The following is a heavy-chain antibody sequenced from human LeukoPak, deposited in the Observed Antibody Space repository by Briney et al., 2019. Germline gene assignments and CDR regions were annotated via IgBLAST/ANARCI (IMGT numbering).Heavy chain of an antibody. D-gene: IGHD1-26*01. Sequence: GGSLRLSCAASGFTFSSYDMHWVRQATGKGLEWVSAIGTAGDTYYPGSVKGRFTISRENAKNSLYLQLNSLRAGDTAVYYCARAMAWSYLLDYWGQGTLVTVSS. J-gene: IGHJ4*02. CDR2: IGTAGDT. CDR1: GFTFSSYD. V-gene: IGHV3-13*01. CDR3: ARAMAWSYLLDY.